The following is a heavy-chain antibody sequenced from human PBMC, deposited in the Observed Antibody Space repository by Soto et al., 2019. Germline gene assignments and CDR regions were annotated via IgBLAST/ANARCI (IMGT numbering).Heavy chain of an antibody. Sequence: SVKVSCKASRGTFSSYAISWVRQAPGQGLEWIGGIIPIFGTANYAQKFQGRVTITAEESTRTAYMEPSSLRSVDTAVYDCARFRRYYDFGSGRRYFDYWGQGTLVTVSS. CDR1: RGTFSSYA. V-gene: IGHV1-69*13. CDR2: IIPIFGTA. J-gene: IGHJ4*02. CDR3: ARFRRYYDFGSGRRYFDY. D-gene: IGHD3-3*01.